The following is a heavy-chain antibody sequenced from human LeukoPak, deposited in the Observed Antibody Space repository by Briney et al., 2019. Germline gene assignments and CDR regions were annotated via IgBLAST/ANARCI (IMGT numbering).Heavy chain of an antibody. CDR2: IYSGGST. Sequence: PSETLSLTCAVYGGSFSGYYWSWVRQAPGKGLEWVSVIYSGGSTYYADSVKGRFTISRDNSKNTLYLQMNSLRAEDTAVYYCARTGYSSSWYPPDYYYYYMDVWGKGTTVTISS. CDR1: GGSFSGYY. CDR3: ARTGYSSSWYPPDYYYYYMDV. V-gene: IGHV3-66*01. J-gene: IGHJ6*03. D-gene: IGHD6-13*01.